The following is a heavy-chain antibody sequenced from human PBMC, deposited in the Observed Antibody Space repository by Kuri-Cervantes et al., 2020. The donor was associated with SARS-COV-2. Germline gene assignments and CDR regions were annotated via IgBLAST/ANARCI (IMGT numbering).Heavy chain of an antibody. D-gene: IGHD2-2*01. V-gene: IGHV1-46*01. CDR2: INPSGGST. CDR1: GYTLTELS. J-gene: IGHJ6*03. Sequence: ASVKVSCKVSGYTLTELSMHWVRQTPGQGLEWMGIINPSGGSTSYAQKFQGRVTMTRDTSTSTVYMELSRLRSDDTAVYYCASRGLLLRAYYYYMDVWGKGTTVTVSS. CDR3: ASRGLLLRAYYYYMDV.